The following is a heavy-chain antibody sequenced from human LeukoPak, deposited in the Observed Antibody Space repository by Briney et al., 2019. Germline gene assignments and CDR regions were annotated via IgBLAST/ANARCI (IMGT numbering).Heavy chain of an antibody. J-gene: IGHJ4*02. CDR3: ARRLGGRNRYGSGSYYKLDY. V-gene: IGHV1-8*01. D-gene: IGHD3-10*01. CDR2: MNPNSGNT. CDR1: GYTFTSYD. Sequence: ASVKVSCKASGYTFTSYDINWVRQATGQGLEWMGWMNPNSGNTGYAQKFQGRVTMTRNTSISTAYMELSSLRSEDTAVYYCARRLGGRNRYGSGSYYKLDYWGQGTLVTVSS.